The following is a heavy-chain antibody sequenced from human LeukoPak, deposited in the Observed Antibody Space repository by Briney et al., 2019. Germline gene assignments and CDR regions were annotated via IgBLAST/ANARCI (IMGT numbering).Heavy chain of an antibody. V-gene: IGHV3-21*01. CDR1: GFTFSSYS. CDR3: AGPMVSSTSYEDY. CDR2: ISSSSSHI. D-gene: IGHD2-2*01. Sequence: PGGSLRLSCAASGFTFSSYSMNWVRQAPGKGLEWVSSISSSSSHIYYADSVKGRFTISRDNAKNSLYLQMNSLRAEDTAVYYCAGPMVSSTSYEDYWGQGTLVTVSS. J-gene: IGHJ4*02.